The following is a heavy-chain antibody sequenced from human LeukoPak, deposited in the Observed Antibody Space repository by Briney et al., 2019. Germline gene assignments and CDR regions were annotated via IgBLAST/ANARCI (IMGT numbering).Heavy chain of an antibody. V-gene: IGHV3-7*01. CDR3: ARGRSGGLYYFDD. Sequence: PGGSLRLSCTASGFTFSSYWMTWVRQAPGKGLEWVANIKQDGSEKYYVDSVKGRFTISRDNAKNSLFLQMNSLRGEDTAVFYCARGRSGGLYYFDDWGQGTLVTVSS. J-gene: IGHJ4*02. CDR2: IKQDGSEK. D-gene: IGHD3-10*01. CDR1: GFTFSSYW.